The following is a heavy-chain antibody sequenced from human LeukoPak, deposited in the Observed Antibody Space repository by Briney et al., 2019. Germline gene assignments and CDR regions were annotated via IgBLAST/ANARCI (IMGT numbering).Heavy chain of an antibody. CDR1: GGSISSYY. CDR2: VSYTGDT. D-gene: IGHD4-17*01. V-gene: IGHV4-59*08. J-gene: IGHJ4*02. CDR3: ARHDGGYPN. Sequence: SETLSLTCSVSGGSISSYYWSWIRQPPGRGLEWIGYVSYTGDTNYNPSLKSRVTISVDTSKNQFSLNLSSVTAADTAVYYCARHDGGYPNWGQGTLVIVSS.